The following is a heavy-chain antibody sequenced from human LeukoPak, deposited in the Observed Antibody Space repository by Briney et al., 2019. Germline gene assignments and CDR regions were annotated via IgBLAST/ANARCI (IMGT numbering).Heavy chain of an antibody. V-gene: IGHV3-23*01. Sequence: GGSLRLSCAASEFTFSSYAMSGVRQAPGKGLEWVSAISGSGGSTYYADSVKGRFTISRDNSKNTLYLQMNSLRAEDTAVYYCAKDAWGYIVVVVAAFLSAFDYWGQGTLVTVSS. J-gene: IGHJ4*02. CDR2: ISGSGGST. CDR1: EFTFSSYA. D-gene: IGHD2-15*01. CDR3: AKDAWGYIVVVVAAFLSAFDY.